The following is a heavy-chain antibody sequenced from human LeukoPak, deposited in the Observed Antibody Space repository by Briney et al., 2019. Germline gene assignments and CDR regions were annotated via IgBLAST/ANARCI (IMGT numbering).Heavy chain of an antibody. D-gene: IGHD2-2*03. CDR1: GYTFTSYG. V-gene: IGHV1-18*01. CDR2: ISAYNGNT. CDR3: ARDGLDIPRRDAFDI. J-gene: IGHJ3*02. Sequence: ASVTVSCTASGYTFTSYGISWVRQAPGQGLEWRGWISAYNGNTNYAQKLQGRVTMTTDTSTSTAYMELRSLRSDDTAVYCCARDGLDIPRRDAFDIWGQGTMVTVSS.